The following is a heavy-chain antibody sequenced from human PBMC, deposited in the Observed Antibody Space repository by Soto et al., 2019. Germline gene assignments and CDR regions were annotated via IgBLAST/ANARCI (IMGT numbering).Heavy chain of an antibody. V-gene: IGHV3-74*01. CDR2: INSDGSRT. Sequence: GGSLRLSCAASGFTFSSYAMTWVRQAPGKGLVWVSRINSDGSRTSYADSVTGRFTISRDNAKNTLYLQMNSLRVEDTALYYCARETYRGFYFDYWGQGTLVTVSS. CDR3: ARETYRGFYFDY. J-gene: IGHJ4*02. D-gene: IGHD4-4*01. CDR1: GFTFSSYA.